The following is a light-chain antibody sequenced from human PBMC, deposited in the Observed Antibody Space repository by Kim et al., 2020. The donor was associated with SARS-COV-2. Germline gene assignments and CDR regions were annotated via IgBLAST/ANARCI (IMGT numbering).Light chain of an antibody. CDR3: SSYTSSSTSEL. J-gene: IGLJ2*01. CDR2: DVS. Sequence: QSALTQPASVSGSPGQSITISCTGTSSDVGGYNYVSWYQQHPGKAPKLMLYDVSKRPSGISNRLSGSKSGNTASLTISGLQAEDEGDYYCSSYTSSSTSELFGGGTQLTVL. V-gene: IGLV2-14*01. CDR1: SSDVGGYNY.